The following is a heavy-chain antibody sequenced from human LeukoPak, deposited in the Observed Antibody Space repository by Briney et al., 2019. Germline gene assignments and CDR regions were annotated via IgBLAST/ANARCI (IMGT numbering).Heavy chain of an antibody. CDR1: GFTFSSYA. V-gene: IGHV1-69*04. CDR3: ARARVTRYGDYDPYYYGMDV. CDR2: IIPILGIA. D-gene: IGHD4-17*01. J-gene: IGHJ6*02. Sequence: GGSLRLSCAASGFTFSSYAMSWVRQAPGQGLEWMGRIIPILGIANYAQKFQGRVTITADKSTSTAYMELSSLRSEDTAVYYCARARVTRYGDYDPYYYGMDVWGQGTTVTVSS.